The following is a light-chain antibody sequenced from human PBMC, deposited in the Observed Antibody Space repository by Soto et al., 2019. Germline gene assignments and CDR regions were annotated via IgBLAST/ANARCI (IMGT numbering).Light chain of an antibody. Sequence: DTHMTQSPSTLSASAGERVTITCRASHSISSYLNWYQQKPGKAPKLLIYAASSLQSGVPSRFSGSGSGTDFTLTISRLQPEDFATYYCQQSYSTPPTFGEGTKVDIK. V-gene: IGKV1-39*01. CDR3: QQSYSTPPT. CDR2: AAS. J-gene: IGKJ4*01. CDR1: HSISSY.